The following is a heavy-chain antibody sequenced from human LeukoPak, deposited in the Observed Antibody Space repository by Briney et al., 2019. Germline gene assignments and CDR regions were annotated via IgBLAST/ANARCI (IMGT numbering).Heavy chain of an antibody. CDR1: GFTFSRNA. V-gene: IGHV3-30*04. CDR2: ISYDGSNK. CDR3: ARTPDWWYGDYVGLDY. D-gene: IGHD4-17*01. Sequence: GGSLRLSCAASGFTFSRNAMHWVRQAPGKGLEWVADISYDGSNKYYADSVKGRLTISRDNSKNTLYLQMNSLRPEDTAVYYCARTPDWWYGDYVGLDYWGQGTQVTVSS. J-gene: IGHJ4*02.